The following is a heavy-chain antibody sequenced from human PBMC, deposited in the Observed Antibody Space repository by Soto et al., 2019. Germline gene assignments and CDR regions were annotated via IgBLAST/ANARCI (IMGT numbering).Heavy chain of an antibody. CDR2: ISAYNGNT. CDR3: ARDKGPYCSGGSCYSGNYDY. CDR1: GYTFTSYG. J-gene: IGHJ4*02. Sequence: ASVKVSCEASGYTFTSYGISWVRQAPGQGLEWMGWISAYNGNTNYAQKLQGRVTMTTDTSTSTAYMELRSLRSDDTAVYYCARDKGPYCSGGSCYSGNYDYWGQGTLVTVSS. V-gene: IGHV1-18*01. D-gene: IGHD2-15*01.